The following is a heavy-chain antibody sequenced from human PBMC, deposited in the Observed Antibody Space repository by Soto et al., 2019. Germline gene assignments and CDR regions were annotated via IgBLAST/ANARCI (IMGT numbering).Heavy chain of an antibody. V-gene: IGHV2-5*01. CDR3: VHTVMVHTITGGHYLDY. CDR1: AFSLSTNGVG. Sequence: QITLEESGPTLVKPTQTLTLTCTFSAFSLSTNGVGVGWIRQPPGKPLEWRAVIYWNEDKRYSRSLKSRLSITKDTSKNQVVLTMTTMDPVDTATYYCVHTVMVHTITGGHYLDYWGPGILVTVSS. CDR2: IYWNEDK. D-gene: IGHD2-8*01. J-gene: IGHJ4*02.